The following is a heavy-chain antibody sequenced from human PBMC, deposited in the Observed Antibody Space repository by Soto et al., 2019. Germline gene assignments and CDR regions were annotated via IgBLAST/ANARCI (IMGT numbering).Heavy chain of an antibody. CDR1: GFSLSTSGMC. V-gene: IGHV2-70*01. J-gene: IGHJ4*02. D-gene: IGHD1-26*01. CDR2: IDWDDDK. CDR3: ARIRKVLRDYYFDY. Sequence: SGPTLVNPTQTLTLTCTFSGFSLSTSGMCVSWIRQPPGKALEWLALIDWDDDKYYSTSLKTRLTISKDTSKNQVVLTTTNMVPVDTATYYCARIRKVLRDYYFDYWGQGTLVTVSS.